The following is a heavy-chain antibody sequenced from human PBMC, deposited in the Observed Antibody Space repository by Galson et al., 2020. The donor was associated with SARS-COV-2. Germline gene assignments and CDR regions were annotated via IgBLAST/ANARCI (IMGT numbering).Heavy chain of an antibody. CDR2: ISGSGGDT. V-gene: IGHV3-23*01. CDR3: AKDRDGTGWYPFGY. Sequence: GGSLRLSCAASGFTFSSYAVSWVRQAPGKGLEWVAAISGSGGDTNYADPVKGRFTISRDNSKNTLLLQMNSLRAEDTAVYYCAKDRDGTGWYPFGYWGQGTLVTVSS. D-gene: IGHD6-19*01. CDR1: GFTFSSYA. J-gene: IGHJ4*02.